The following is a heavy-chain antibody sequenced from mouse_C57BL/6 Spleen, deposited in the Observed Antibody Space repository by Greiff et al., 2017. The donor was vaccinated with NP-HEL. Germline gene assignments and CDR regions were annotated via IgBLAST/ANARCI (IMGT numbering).Heavy chain of an antibody. Sequence: EVKLVESGGGLVQPGGSMKLSCVASGFTFSNYWMNWVRQSPEKGLEWVAQIRLKSDNYATHYAESVKGSFTISRDDSKSSVYLQMNNLRAEDTGIYYCTSMVTYYFDYWGQGTTLTVSS. V-gene: IGHV6-3*01. D-gene: IGHD2-2*01. CDR2: IRLKSDNYAT. J-gene: IGHJ2*01. CDR1: GFTFSNYW. CDR3: TSMVTYYFDY.